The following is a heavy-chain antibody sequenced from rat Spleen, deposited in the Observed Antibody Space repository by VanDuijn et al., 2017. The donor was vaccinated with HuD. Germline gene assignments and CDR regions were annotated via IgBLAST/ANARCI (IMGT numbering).Heavy chain of an antibody. V-gene: IGHV5-58*01. CDR1: GFTFSSYW. CDR2: ISPDGGST. CDR3: GKDMNYYSTYPFYVMGD. D-gene: IGHD1-2*01. Sequence: EVQLVETGGGLVQPGRSLKLSCVASGFTFSSYWMYWTRQAPGEGLEWLSSISPDGGSTYYPDSVKGRFTISRNNAENTVYLQMNSLRSEDTATYYCGKDMNYYSTYPFYVMGDWGQGASVTVSS. J-gene: IGHJ4*01.